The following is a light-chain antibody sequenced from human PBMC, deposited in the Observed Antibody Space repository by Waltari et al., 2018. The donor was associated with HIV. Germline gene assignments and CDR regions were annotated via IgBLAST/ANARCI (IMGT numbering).Light chain of an antibody. V-gene: IGLV1-51*01. CDR2: VKR. CDR1: TSNIGNNY. J-gene: IGLJ1*01. Sequence: QSVLTQQPSVSAAPGQKVTISCSGRTSNIGNNYVSWYQRLPGTAPKLLTSVKRGRPTGIPDRFCGSKSGTAATLGITGLQAGEEADYYCGAWDSSRSAVVFGTGTKVTVL. CDR3: GAWDSSRSAVV.